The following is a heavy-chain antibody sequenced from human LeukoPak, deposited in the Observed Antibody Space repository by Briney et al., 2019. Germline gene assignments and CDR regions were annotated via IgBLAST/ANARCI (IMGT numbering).Heavy chain of an antibody. J-gene: IGHJ6*02. CDR2: ISSSSSYI. D-gene: IGHD5-12*01. CDR3: SGYEYYYYGMDV. Sequence: GGSLRLPCAAPGFTFSSYSMNWARQAPGKGLEWVSSISSSSSYIYYADSVKGRISISRDNAKTSLYLQMNSLRAEDTAVNYCSGYEYYYYGMDVWGQGTTVTVSS. CDR1: GFTFSSYS. V-gene: IGHV3-21*01.